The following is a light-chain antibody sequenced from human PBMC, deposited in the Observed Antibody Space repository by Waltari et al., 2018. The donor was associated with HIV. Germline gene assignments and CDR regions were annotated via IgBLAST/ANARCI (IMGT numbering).Light chain of an antibody. V-gene: IGLV7-46*01. CDR3: LLSYNGARNWV. CDR2: DTS. CDR1: TGAVTSDHY. J-gene: IGLJ3*02. Sequence: QAVVTQEPSLTVSPGGTVTLTCGPRTGAVTSDHYPYWFQQKPGQAPRTLIYDTSDQHSWTPARFSGSLLGGKAALTLSGAQPEDEAEYYCLLSYNGARNWVFGGGTKLTVL.